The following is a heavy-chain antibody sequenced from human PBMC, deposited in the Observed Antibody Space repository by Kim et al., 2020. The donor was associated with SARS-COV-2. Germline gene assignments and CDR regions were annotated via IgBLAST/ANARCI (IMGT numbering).Heavy chain of an antibody. CDR3: ANDALDY. J-gene: IGHJ4*02. V-gene: IGHV3-30*02. Sequence: DGSNKYYAESVTGRCTISREKSKNTLYLQMNSLRAEDTAVYYCANDALDYWGQGTLVTVSS. CDR2: DGSNK.